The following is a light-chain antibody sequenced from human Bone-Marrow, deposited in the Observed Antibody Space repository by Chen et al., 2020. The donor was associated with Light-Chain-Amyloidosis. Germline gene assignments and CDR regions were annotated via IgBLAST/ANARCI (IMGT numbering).Light chain of an antibody. CDR1: EDIRVY. CDR2: FAS. CDR3: QQSYSAWT. V-gene: IGKV1-39*01. Sequence: DIQMTQSPSPLSASLGDRVTITCRASEDIRVYLNWYQQKPGKAPKLLIYFASNLEAWVPSRFSSSGSGTDFTLTISSLQPEDSATYYCQQSYSAWTFGQGTKVDIK. J-gene: IGKJ1*01.